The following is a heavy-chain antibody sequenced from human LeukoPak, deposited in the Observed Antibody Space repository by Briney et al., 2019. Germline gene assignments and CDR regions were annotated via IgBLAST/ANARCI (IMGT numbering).Heavy chain of an antibody. CDR2: INPNSGST. CDR1: GYSFIGYY. J-gene: IGHJ6*02. Sequence: ASVRVSCKASGYSFIGYYIRWVRQAPGKGPEWMGWINPNSGSTNYARKFQGRITITRDMSISTAYLELSRLISDDTAVYYCARELVATIPPYYYGLDVWGQGTTVTVSS. D-gene: IGHD5-12*01. V-gene: IGHV1-2*02. CDR3: ARELVATIPPYYYGLDV.